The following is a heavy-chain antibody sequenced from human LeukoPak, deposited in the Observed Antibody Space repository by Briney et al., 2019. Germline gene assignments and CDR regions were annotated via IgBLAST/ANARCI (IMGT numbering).Heavy chain of an antibody. J-gene: IGHJ3*02. D-gene: IGHD1-26*01. CDR2: INPNSGGA. V-gene: IGHV1-2*02. CDR1: GYTFTGYY. CDR3: ARLSGSYYSAFDI. Sequence: ASVKVSCKASGYTFTGYYMHWVRQAPGQGLEWMGWINPNSGGANYAQKFQGRVTMTRDTSISTAYMELSRLRSDDTAVYYCARLSGSYYSAFDIWGQGTMVTVSS.